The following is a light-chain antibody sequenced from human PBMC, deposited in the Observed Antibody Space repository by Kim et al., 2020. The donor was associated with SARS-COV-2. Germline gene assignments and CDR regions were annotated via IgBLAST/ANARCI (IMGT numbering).Light chain of an antibody. CDR1: SSNIGSNT. CDR3: AAWDDSLNDYV. CDR2: SNN. V-gene: IGLV1-44*01. Sequence: GQGVTISCAGSSSNIGSNTVNWYQQLPGTAPKRLIYSNNQRPSGVPDRFSGSKSGTSASLAISGLQSEDEADYYCAAWDDSLNDYVFGTGTKVTVL. J-gene: IGLJ1*01.